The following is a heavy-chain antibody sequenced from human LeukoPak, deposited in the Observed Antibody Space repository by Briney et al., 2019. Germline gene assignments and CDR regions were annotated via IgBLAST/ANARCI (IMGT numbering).Heavy chain of an antibody. CDR2: IYYIGST. D-gene: IGHD6-6*01. Sequence: SETLSLTCTVSDGSISSYYWSWIRQPPGKGLEWIGYIYYIGSTNYNPSLKSRVTISVDTFKNQFSLKLSSVTAADTAVYYCARLGGGQLRFDPWGQGTLVTVSS. V-gene: IGHV4-59*01. CDR3: ARLGGGQLRFDP. J-gene: IGHJ5*02. CDR1: DGSISSYY.